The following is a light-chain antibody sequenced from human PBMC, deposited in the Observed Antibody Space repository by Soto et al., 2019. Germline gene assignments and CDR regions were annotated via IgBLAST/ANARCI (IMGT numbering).Light chain of an antibody. CDR2: DAS. CDR3: QQYSNPTT. J-gene: IGKJ1*01. CDR1: QSISSW. Sequence: DIQMTQSPSTLSASVGDRVTITCWASQSISSWLAWYQQKPGKAPKLLIYDASSLESGVPSRFSGSGSGTEFTLTISSLQPDDFATYYCQQYSNPTTFGQGTKVEIK. V-gene: IGKV1-5*01.